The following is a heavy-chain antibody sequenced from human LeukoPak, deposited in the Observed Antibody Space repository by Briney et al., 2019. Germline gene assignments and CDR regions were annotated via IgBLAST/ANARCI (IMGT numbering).Heavy chain of an antibody. CDR2: IDTAGHT. J-gene: IGHJ5*02. V-gene: IGHV3-13*01. CDR1: GFTFSNYD. D-gene: IGHD3-10*01. Sequence: GSLRLSCAASGFTFSNYDMHWVRQATGKGLEWVSAIDTAGHTYYIDSVKGRFTISRENAKNSLYLQMNSLRAGDTAVYYCIRGGDGFDPWGQGTRVTVSS. CDR3: IRGGDGFDP.